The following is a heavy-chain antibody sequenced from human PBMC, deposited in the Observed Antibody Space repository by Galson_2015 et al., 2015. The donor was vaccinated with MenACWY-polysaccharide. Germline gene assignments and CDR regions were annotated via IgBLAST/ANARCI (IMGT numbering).Heavy chain of an antibody. J-gene: IGHJ2*01. CDR2: IKQDGSEK. CDR3: ARDPLDSSGYTRGSVFDL. D-gene: IGHD3-22*01. CDR1: GFTFSSFW. V-gene: IGHV3-7*01. Sequence: LRLSCAASGFTFSSFWMSWVRQAPGKGLEWVAIIKQDGSEKYYVDSVKGRFSISRDNAKNSLCLQMNSLRSEDTAVYYCARDPLDSSGYTRGSVFDLWGRGTLVTVSS.